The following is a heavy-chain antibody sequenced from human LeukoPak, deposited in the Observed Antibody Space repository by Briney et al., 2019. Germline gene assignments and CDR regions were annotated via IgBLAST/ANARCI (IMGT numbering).Heavy chain of an antibody. J-gene: IGHJ6*03. CDR1: GYTFSGYY. Sequence: ASVKVSCKASGYTFSGYYMHWVRQAPGQGLEWVGWINPNSGGTNYARKFQGRVTMTRDTSISTAYMELSRLRSDDTAVYYCARVTPITMVRGVMVGAYMDVWGKGTTVSISS. V-gene: IGHV1-2*02. CDR2: INPNSGGT. D-gene: IGHD3-10*01. CDR3: ARVTPITMVRGVMVGAYMDV.